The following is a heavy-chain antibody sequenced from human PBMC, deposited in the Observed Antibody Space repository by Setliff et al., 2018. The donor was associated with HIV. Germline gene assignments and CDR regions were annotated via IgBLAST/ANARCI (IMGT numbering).Heavy chain of an antibody. D-gene: IGHD2-2*01. CDR1: GDSITGRW. V-gene: IGHV4-59*11. Sequence: KTSETLSLTCTVSGDSITGRWLSWIRQPPGKGLEWTGNIYHNGFANYNPSLKSRLTISVDTSKNQVSLTLSSVTPAGTAVYYCARHICGTTACYAVDVWGPGTMVTVSS. J-gene: IGHJ3*01. CDR3: ARHICGTTACYAVDV. CDR2: IYHNGFA.